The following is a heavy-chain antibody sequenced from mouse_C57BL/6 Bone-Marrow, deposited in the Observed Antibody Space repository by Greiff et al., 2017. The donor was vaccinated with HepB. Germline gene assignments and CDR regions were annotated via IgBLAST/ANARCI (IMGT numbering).Heavy chain of an antibody. CDR1: GYTFTSYG. D-gene: IGHD1-1*01. Sequence: VKLMESGAELARPGASVKLSCKASGYTFTSYGISWVKQRTGQGLEWIGEIYPRSGNTYYNEKFKGKATLTADKSSSTAYMELRSLTSEDSAVYFCARLGYYGSSYFDYWGQGTTLTVSS. CDR2: IYPRSGNT. V-gene: IGHV1-81*01. J-gene: IGHJ2*01. CDR3: ARLGYYGSSYFDY.